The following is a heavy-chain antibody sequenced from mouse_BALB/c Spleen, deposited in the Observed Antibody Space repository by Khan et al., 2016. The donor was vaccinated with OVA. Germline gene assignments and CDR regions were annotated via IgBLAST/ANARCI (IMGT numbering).Heavy chain of an antibody. Sequence: QVQLQQSGAELVRPGVSVKISCKGSGYTFTDFAMHWVKQSHAKSLEWIGVISTYYGDTNYNQNFKGKATMTVDKSSSTAYMELARLTSEDSAIYYCARESGHYRFAYWGQGTLVTVSA. V-gene: IGHV1S137*01. D-gene: IGHD2-1*01. J-gene: IGHJ3*01. CDR2: ISTYYGDT. CDR1: GYTFTDFA. CDR3: ARESGHYRFAY.